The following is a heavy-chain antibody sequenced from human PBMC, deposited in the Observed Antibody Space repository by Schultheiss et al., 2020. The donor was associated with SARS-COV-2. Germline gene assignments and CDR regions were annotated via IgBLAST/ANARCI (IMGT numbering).Heavy chain of an antibody. CDR1: GGSISSYY. D-gene: IGHD3-16*01. CDR3: ARHGGSNYVVAYYYGMDV. CDR2: IYNSGST. Sequence: SETLSLTCTVSGGSISSYYWSWIRQPPGKGLEWIGYIYNSGSTNYNPSLKSRVTISVDTSKNQFSLKLSSVTAADTAVYYCARHGGSNYVVAYYYGMDVWGQGTTVTVSS. V-gene: IGHV4-59*08. J-gene: IGHJ6*02.